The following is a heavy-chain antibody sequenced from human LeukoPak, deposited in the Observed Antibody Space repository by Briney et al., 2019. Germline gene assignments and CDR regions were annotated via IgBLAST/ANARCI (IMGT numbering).Heavy chain of an antibody. CDR1: GVSISSGSYY. CDR2: IYYSGST. V-gene: IGHV4-61*01. Sequence: SETLSLTCTVSGVSISSGSYYWSWIRQPPGKGLEWIGYIYYSGSTNYNPSLKSRVTISVDTSKNQFSLKLSSVTAADTAVYYCARDSLVFGPSHYYYYYYMDVWGKGTTVTVSS. J-gene: IGHJ6*03. CDR3: ARDSLVFGPSHYYYYYYMDV. D-gene: IGHD3/OR15-3a*01.